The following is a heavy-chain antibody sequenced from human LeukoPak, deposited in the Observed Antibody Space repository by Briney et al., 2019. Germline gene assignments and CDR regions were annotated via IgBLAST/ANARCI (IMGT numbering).Heavy chain of an antibody. V-gene: IGHV3-23*01. J-gene: IGHJ4*02. Sequence: GGSLRLSCAASGFSVSNAWMIWVRQAPGKGLEWVSAIGGRDSGTYYADSVRGRFTVSRDDPKNTLYLQMNTLRAEDTAVYYCAKWGDYDILTGYYDSDYWGQGTLVTVSS. CDR1: GFSVSNAW. CDR2: IGGRDSGT. CDR3: AKWGDYDILTGYYDSDY. D-gene: IGHD3-9*01.